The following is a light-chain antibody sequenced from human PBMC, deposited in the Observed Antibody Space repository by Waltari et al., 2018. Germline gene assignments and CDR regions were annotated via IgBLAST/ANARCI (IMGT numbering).Light chain of an antibody. J-gene: IGLJ1*01. CDR2: DVT. Sequence: QSALTQPPSASGSPGQSVTIPCTGASSDIGAVSWYPHHPGKAPKLMIYDVTKRPSGVPDRFSGSGSGNTASLTVSGLQPEDEADYYCTSDAGSNSNSFYVFGTGTKVTVL. CDR3: TSDAGSNSNSFYV. CDR1: SSDIGA. V-gene: IGLV2-8*01.